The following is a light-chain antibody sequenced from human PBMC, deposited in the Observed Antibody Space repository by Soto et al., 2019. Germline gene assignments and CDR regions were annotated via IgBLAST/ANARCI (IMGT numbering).Light chain of an antibody. CDR3: QQYNSYSWA. CDR1: QSVSSN. J-gene: IGKJ1*01. Sequence: VMTQSPATLSMSTGERATLSCRASQSVSSNLAWYQQKPGPAPRLLIYGASSRATGTPDRFSGSGSGTDFPLTISSLQPDDFATYYCQQYNSYSWAFGQGTKVDIK. CDR2: GAS. V-gene: IGKV3D-15*01.